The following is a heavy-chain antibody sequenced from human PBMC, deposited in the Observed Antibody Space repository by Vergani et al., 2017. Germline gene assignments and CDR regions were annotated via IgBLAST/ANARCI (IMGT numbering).Heavy chain of an antibody. Sequence: QVHLLESGGGVFQPGRSLRLSCVVSGFTSSYYGMPWVRQAPGKGLEWVAVISYDGTQKYYADSVKGRFTISRDNSKSTLYLQMNSLRTEDTAVYYCATKSCGTPGCQIGYFREWGQGTLVTVSS. D-gene: IGHD1-1*01. CDR3: ATKSCGTPGCQIGYFRE. V-gene: IGHV3-30*03. J-gene: IGHJ1*01. CDR2: ISYDGTQK. CDR1: GFTSSYYG.